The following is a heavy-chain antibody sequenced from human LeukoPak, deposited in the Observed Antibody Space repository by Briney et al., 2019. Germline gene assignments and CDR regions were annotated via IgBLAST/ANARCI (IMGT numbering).Heavy chain of an antibody. CDR2: INHSGST. Sequence: SETLSLTCAVYGGSFSGYYWSWIRQPPGKGLEWIGEINHSGSTNYNPSLKSRVTISVDTSKNQFSLKLSSVTAADTAVYYCARQRSRFFFDPWGQGTLVTVSS. V-gene: IGHV4-34*01. D-gene: IGHD3-3*01. CDR1: GGSFSGYY. J-gene: IGHJ5*02. CDR3: ARQRSRFFFDP.